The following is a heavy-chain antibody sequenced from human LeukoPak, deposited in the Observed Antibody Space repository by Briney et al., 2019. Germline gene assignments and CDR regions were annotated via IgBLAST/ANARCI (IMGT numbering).Heavy chain of an antibody. J-gene: IGHJ6*03. CDR1: GFSFTSYG. CDR3: ARVLGYYFYMDV. Sequence: VSVRVSCKAAGFSFTSYGFSWVRQAPGQGLEWMGWISAYNGDTNYAQNLQGRVTMTTDTSTSTAYMELRSLIPDDTAVYYCARVLGYYFYMDVWGKGTTVTVSS. CDR2: ISAYNGDT. V-gene: IGHV1-18*01. D-gene: IGHD7-27*01.